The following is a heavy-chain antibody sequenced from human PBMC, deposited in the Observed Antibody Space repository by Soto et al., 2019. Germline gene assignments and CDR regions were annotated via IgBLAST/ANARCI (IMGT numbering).Heavy chain of an antibody. CDR2: IYSGGSR. V-gene: IGHV3-53*01. CDR1: GFTVSNHY. D-gene: IGHD2-2*02. Sequence: GGSLRLSCSASGFTVSNHYMTWVRQAPGKGLEWASVIYSGGSRYYADSVKGRFAISRGHSKNTLYLQMNSLTAEDTAIYYCVKLLYQGDLHPFDYWGQGALVTVSS. J-gene: IGHJ4*02. CDR3: VKLLYQGDLHPFDY.